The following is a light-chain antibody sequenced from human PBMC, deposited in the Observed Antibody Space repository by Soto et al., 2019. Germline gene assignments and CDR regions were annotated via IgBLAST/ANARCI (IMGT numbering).Light chain of an antibody. J-gene: IGLJ2*01. CDR1: SSDVGGYNY. Sequence: QSALAQPASVSGSRGQSITISCTGTSSDVGGYNYVSWYQQHPGKAPKLMIYDVSNRPSGVSNRFSGSKSGNTASLTISGLQTEDEADYYCSSYTSSSTRVVFGGGTKLTVL. CDR2: DVS. CDR3: SSYTSSSTRVV. V-gene: IGLV2-14*01.